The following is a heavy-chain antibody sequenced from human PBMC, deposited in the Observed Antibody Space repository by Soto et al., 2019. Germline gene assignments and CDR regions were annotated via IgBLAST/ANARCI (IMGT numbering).Heavy chain of an antibody. Sequence: GGSLRLSCAASGFTFSSYGMHWVRQAPGKGLEWVAVIWYDGSNKYYADSVKGRFTISRDNSKNTLYLQMNSLRAEDTAVYYCASFYAITIFGPTPDYGMDVWGQGTTVTVSS. CDR1: GFTFSSYG. V-gene: IGHV3-33*01. CDR3: ASFYAITIFGPTPDYGMDV. D-gene: IGHD3-3*01. J-gene: IGHJ6*02. CDR2: IWYDGSNK.